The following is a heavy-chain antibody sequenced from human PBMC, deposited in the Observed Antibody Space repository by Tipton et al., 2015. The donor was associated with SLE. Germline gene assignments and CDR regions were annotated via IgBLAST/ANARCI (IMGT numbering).Heavy chain of an antibody. CDR1: GGSISSYY. D-gene: IGHD3-16*01. V-gene: IGHV4-4*07. CDR2: IYSSGST. CDR3: AREERWGDKDFYYGMDV. J-gene: IGHJ6*02. Sequence: TLSLTCTVSGGSISSYYWSWIRQPAGQGLEWIGRIYSSGSTNYNPSLKSRVTMSVDTSKNQFSLKLSSVTAADTAVYYCAREERWGDKDFYYGMDVWGQGTTVTVSS.